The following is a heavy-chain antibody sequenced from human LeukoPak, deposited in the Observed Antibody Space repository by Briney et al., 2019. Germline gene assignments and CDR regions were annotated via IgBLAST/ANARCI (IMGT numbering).Heavy chain of an antibody. Sequence: GRSLRLSCTASGFTFDDYAMHWVRQAPGKGLEWVSGITWNSGSIGYADSVKGRFTISRDNAKNSLYLQMNSLRAEDTAVYYCARDPYSGSYGNYYYYFMDVWGKGTTVTISS. CDR1: GFTFDDYA. J-gene: IGHJ6*03. CDR2: ITWNSGSI. V-gene: IGHV3-9*01. CDR3: ARDPYSGSYGNYYYYFMDV. D-gene: IGHD1-26*01.